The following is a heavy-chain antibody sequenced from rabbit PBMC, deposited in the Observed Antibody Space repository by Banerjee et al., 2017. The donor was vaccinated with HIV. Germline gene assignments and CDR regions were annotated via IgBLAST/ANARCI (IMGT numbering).Heavy chain of an antibody. V-gene: IGHV1S45*01. CDR1: GFSFSNKVV. CDR2: INAVTAKP. CDR3: ARDLTVAIVCNFGW. Sequence: QEQVLESGGGLVKPEGSLKLSCTASGFSFSNKVVMCWVRQAPGKGLEWIACINAVTAKPVHATWAKGRFTISKASSTTVTLQLTSLTAADTATYFCARDLTVAIVCNFGWWGQGTLVTVS. J-gene: IGHJ3*01. D-gene: IGHD4-1*01.